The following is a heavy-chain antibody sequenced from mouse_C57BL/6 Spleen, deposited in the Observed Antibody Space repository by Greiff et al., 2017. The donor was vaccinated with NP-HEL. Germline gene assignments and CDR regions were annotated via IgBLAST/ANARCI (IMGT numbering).Heavy chain of an antibody. CDR2: IYPGSGNT. J-gene: IGHJ2*01. CDR3: ARQEYPYCFAY. D-gene: IGHD5-2*01. Sequence: QVQLQQSGAELVRPGASVKLSCKASGYTFTDYYINWVKQRPGQGLEWIARIYPGSGNTYYNEKFKGKATLTAEKSSSTAYMQLSSLTSEDSAVYFCARQEYPYCFAYWGQGTTLTVSS. CDR1: GYTFTDYY. V-gene: IGHV1-76*01.